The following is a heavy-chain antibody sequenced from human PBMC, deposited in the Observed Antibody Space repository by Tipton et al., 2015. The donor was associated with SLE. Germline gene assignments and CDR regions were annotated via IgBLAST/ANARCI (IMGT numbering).Heavy chain of an antibody. D-gene: IGHD3-22*01. J-gene: IGHJ3*02. CDR3: ARGRDYYDSRHAFDI. V-gene: IGHV4-30-4*01. CDR2: IYYSGST. Sequence: TLSLTCTVSGGSISSGDYYWSWIRQPPGKGLEWIGYIYYSGSTNYNPSLKSRVTISVDTSKNQFSLKLSSVTAADTAVYYCARGRDYYDSRHAFDIWGQGTMVTVSS. CDR1: GGSISSGDYY.